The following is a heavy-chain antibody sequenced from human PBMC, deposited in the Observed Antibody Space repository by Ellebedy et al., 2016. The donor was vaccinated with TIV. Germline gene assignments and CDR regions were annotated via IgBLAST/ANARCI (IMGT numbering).Heavy chain of an antibody. V-gene: IGHV3-30*18. J-gene: IGHJ5*02. CDR2: ISYDGSNK. CDR3: AKGRGSGSYSWFDP. CDR1: GFTFSDYY. D-gene: IGHD3-10*01. Sequence: GGSLRLXXAASGFTFSDYYMSWIRQAPGKGLEWVAVISYDGSNKYYADSVKGRFTISRDNSKNTLYLQMNSLRAEDTAVYYCAKGRGSGSYSWFDPWGQGTLVTVSS.